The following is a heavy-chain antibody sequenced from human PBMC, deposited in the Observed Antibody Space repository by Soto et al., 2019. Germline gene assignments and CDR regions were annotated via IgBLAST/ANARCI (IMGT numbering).Heavy chain of an antibody. CDR2: ISYDGSNK. Sequence: PGGSLRLSCAASGFTFSSYAMHWVRQAPGKGLEWVAVISYDGSNKYYADSVKGRFTISRDNSKNTLYLQMNSLRAEDTAVYYCARDYPRGIQLWLPRVRYYGMDVWGQGTTVTVSS. D-gene: IGHD5-18*01. CDR3: ARDYPRGIQLWLPRVRYYGMDV. CDR1: GFTFSSYA. J-gene: IGHJ6*02. V-gene: IGHV3-30-3*01.